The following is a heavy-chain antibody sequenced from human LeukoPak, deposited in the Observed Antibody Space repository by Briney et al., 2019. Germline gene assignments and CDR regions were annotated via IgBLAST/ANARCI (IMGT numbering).Heavy chain of an antibody. Sequence: PSETLSLTCTVSGGSISSSSYYRGWIRQPPGKGLEWIGSIYYSGSTYYNPSLKSRVTISVDTSKNQFSLKLSSVTAADTAVYYCARLVRLVLPLPTGVYYFDYWGQGTLVTVSS. J-gene: IGHJ4*02. V-gene: IGHV4-39*01. CDR2: IYYSGST. D-gene: IGHD2-2*01. CDR3: ARLVRLVLPLPTGVYYFDY. CDR1: GGSISSSSYY.